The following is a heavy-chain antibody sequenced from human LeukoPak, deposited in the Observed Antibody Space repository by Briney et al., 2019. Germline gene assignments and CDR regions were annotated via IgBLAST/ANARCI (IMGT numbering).Heavy chain of an antibody. D-gene: IGHD1-26*01. CDR1: GYTFTSYG. CDR3: ARFVYGSYSKYYMDV. CDR2: ISAYNGNT. J-gene: IGHJ6*03. V-gene: IGHV1-18*01. Sequence: ASVKVSCRASGYTFTSYGISWVRQAPGQGLEWMGWISAYNGNTNYAQKLQGRVTMTTDTSTSTAYMELRSLRSEDTAVYYCARFVYGSYSKYYMDVWGKGTTVTVSS.